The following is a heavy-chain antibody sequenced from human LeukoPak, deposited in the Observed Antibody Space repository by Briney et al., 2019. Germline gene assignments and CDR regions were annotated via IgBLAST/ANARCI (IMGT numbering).Heavy chain of an antibody. CDR3: ARGPVAVAGLDVGDC. CDR2: INTGNGNT. D-gene: IGHD6-19*01. CDR1: GYTFTSYA. Sequence: ASVKASCKVSGYTFTSYAMHWVRQAPGQRLEWMGWINTGNGNTKYSQKFQGRVTITRDTSASTAYMELSSLRSEDTAVYYCARGPVAVAGLDVGDCWGQGTLVTVSS. J-gene: IGHJ4*02. V-gene: IGHV1-3*04.